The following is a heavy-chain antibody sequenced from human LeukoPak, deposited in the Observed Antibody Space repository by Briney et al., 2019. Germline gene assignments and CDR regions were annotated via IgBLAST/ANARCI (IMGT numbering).Heavy chain of an antibody. D-gene: IGHD5-24*01. CDR1: GFTLSSCS. CDR2: ISGSACNT. CDR3: ANVEGPLDY. J-gene: IGHJ4*02. Sequence: PGGSLSLPRAASGFTLSSCSLRGVRQAPGKGREGVSAISGSACNTYYADFLKGRFTISRDNFRKTLDLQMNSLRAEDTAVSHCANVEGPLDYWGQGTLVTVSS. V-gene: IGHV3-23*01.